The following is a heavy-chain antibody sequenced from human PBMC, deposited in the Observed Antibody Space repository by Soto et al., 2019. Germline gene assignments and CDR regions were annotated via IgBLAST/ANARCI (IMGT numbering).Heavy chain of an antibody. CDR2: IIDSGGST. Sequence: QGKGLEGVSDIIDSGGSTYYADSVRGRFTISRDNSKSTLYLQMNSLRAEDTALYFFSKGGDGIRALGSVSAFLLNRASDL. D-gene: IGHD1-26*01. CDR3: SKGGDGIRALGSVSAFLLNRASDL. J-gene: IGHJ2*01. V-gene: IGHV3-23*01.